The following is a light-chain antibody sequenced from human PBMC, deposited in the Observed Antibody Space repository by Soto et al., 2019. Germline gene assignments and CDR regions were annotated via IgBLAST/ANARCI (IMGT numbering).Light chain of an antibody. CDR2: SSN. CDR3: AAWDDSLNGVL. V-gene: IGLV1-44*01. Sequence: QSVLTQPHSASGTPGQRVTISCSGSSSNIGSNLVNWYQQLPGTAPKLLIYSSNQRPSGVPDRFSGSKSGTSASLAISGLQSEDEADYYCAAWDDSLNGVLFGGGTKLTVL. J-gene: IGLJ2*01. CDR1: SSNIGSNL.